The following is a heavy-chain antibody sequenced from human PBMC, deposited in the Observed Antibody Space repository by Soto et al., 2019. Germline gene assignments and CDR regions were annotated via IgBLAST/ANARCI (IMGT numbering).Heavy chain of an antibody. CDR1: GFTFSSYW. CDR2: IKQDGSEK. Sequence: PGGSLRLSCAASGFTFSSYWMSWVRQAPGKGLEWVANIKQDGSEKYYVDSVKGRFTISRDNAKNSLYLQMNSLRAEDTAVYYCARSFRYSSRRNWFDPWGQGTLVTVS. CDR3: ARSFRYSSRRNWFDP. V-gene: IGHV3-7*01. J-gene: IGHJ5*02. D-gene: IGHD6-19*01.